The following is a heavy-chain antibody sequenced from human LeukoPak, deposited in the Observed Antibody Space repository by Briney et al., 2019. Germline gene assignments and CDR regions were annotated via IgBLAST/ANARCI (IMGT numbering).Heavy chain of an antibody. Sequence: PSETLSLTCTVSGGSISSSSYYWGWIRQPPGKGLEWIGSIYYSGSTNYNPSLKSRVTISVDTSKNQFSLKLSSVTAADTAVYYCARDARFGTSNWFDPWGQGTLVTVSS. CDR1: GGSISSSSYY. CDR2: IYYSGST. V-gene: IGHV4-39*07. J-gene: IGHJ5*02. CDR3: ARDARFGTSNWFDP. D-gene: IGHD3-3*01.